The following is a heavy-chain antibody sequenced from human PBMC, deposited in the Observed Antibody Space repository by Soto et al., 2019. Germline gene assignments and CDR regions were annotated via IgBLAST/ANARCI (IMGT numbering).Heavy chain of an antibody. V-gene: IGHV4-31*03. CDR3: ARDRMTTVTTRGGYMDV. CDR2: IYYSGST. D-gene: IGHD4-17*01. CDR1: GGSISSGGYY. J-gene: IGHJ6*03. Sequence: PSETLSLTCTVSGGSISSGGYYWSWIRQHPGKGLEWIGYIYYSGSTYYNPSLKSRVTISVDTSKNQFSLKLSSVTVADTAVYYCARDRMTTVTTRGGYMDVWGKGTTVTV.